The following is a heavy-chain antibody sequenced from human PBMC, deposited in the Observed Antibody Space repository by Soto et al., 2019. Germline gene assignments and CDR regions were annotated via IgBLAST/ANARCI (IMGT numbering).Heavy chain of an antibody. CDR1: GYTFTSYY. V-gene: IGHV1-46*04. J-gene: IGHJ5*02. D-gene: IGHD3-10*01. CDR2: INPSGGST. Sequence: QVQLVQSGAEVKKPGASVKVSCKASGYTFTSYYMHWVRQAPGQGLEWMGIINPSGGSTSYAHKLQGTVTMTRDTSTSTVYMELSSLRSEDTAVYYCARERNYPHNWFDPWGQGTLVTVSS. CDR3: ARERNYPHNWFDP.